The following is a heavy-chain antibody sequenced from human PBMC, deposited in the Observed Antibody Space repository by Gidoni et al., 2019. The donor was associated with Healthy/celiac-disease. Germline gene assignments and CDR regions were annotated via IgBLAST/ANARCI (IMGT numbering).Heavy chain of an antibody. Sequence: EVQLVQSGAEVNKPGESLKISCKGPGYSFTSYWIGWVRQMPGTGLEWRGIIYPGDSDPRYSPSFQGQVTISADKSISTAYLQWSSLKASDTAMYYCARGRGRLGEDYDILTGYSGYFDYWGQGTLVTVSS. CDR3: ARGRGRLGEDYDILTGYSGYFDY. J-gene: IGHJ4*02. CDR1: GYSFTSYW. V-gene: IGHV5-51*01. CDR2: IYPGDSDP. D-gene: IGHD3-9*01.